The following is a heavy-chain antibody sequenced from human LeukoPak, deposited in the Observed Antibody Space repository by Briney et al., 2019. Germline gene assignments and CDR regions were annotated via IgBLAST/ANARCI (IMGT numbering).Heavy chain of an antibody. CDR2: ASAYNGNT. CDR1: GYKFTSYG. J-gene: IGHJ4*02. V-gene: IGHV1-18*01. CDR3: ARDRWLGIMPYGLVVPDY. D-gene: IGHD3/OR15-3a*01. Sequence: GASVKVSCKTSGYKFTSYGISWVRQAPGQGLEWIGWASAYNGNTKYAQKFEDRVTLTTETSTSTTHMELASLTSDDTAVYYCARDRWLGIMPYGLVVPDYWGQGTLVTVSS.